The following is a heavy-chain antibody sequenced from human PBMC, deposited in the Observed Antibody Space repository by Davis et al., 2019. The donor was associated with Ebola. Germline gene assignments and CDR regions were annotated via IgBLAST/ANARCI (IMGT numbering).Heavy chain of an antibody. CDR3: ARIPYSSGYYWGYFDH. D-gene: IGHD3-22*01. CDR2: IYWDDDK. J-gene: IGHJ4*02. CDR1: GFSLSTSGMG. V-gene: IGHV2-5*02. Sequence: SGPTLVKPTQTLTLTCTFSGFSLSTSGMGVGWIRQPPGKALEWLALIYWDDDKRYRPSLKSRLTITKDTSKNQVVLSMTNMDPVDTATYYCARIPYSSGYYWGYFDHWGQGTLVTVSS.